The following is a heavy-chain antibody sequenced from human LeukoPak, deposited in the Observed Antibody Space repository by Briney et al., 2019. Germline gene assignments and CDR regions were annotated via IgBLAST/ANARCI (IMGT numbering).Heavy chain of an antibody. V-gene: IGHV4-59*12. CDR3: ARGQRITNWFDP. J-gene: IGHJ5*02. CDR2: IYYSGST. Sequence: SETLSLTCTVSGGSISGFYWSWIRQPPGKGLEWIGYIYYSGSTNCNPSLKSRVTISVDTSKNQFSLKLSSVTAADTAVYYCARGQRITNWFDPWGQGTLVTVSS. CDR1: GGSISGFY. D-gene: IGHD5-24*01.